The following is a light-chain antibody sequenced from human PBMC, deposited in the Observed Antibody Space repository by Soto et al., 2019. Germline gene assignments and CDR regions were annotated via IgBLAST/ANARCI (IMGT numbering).Light chain of an antibody. CDR3: QQYGNSIPIT. CDR1: QSVSTSF. J-gene: IGKJ5*01. CDR2: GAF. V-gene: IGKV3-20*01. Sequence: EVVLTQSPSTLSLSPGARATLSCRASQSVSTSFLAWYQQKPGQAPRLLIYGAFSRATGIPDRFSGSGSGTDFTLTISRLEPEDFAVYYCQQYGNSIPITFGQGTRLEIK.